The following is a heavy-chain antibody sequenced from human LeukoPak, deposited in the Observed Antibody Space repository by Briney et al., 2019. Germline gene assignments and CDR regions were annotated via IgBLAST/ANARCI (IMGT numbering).Heavy chain of an antibody. CDR3: ARGVDTAMVPWRNYFDY. J-gene: IGHJ4*02. V-gene: IGHV3-30-3*01. CDR2: ISYDGSNK. D-gene: IGHD5-18*01. Sequence: PGGSLRLSCAASGFTFSSYAMHWVRQAPGKGLEWVAVISYDGSNKYYADSVKGRFTISRDNSKNTLYLQMNSLRAEDTAVYYCARGVDTAMVPWRNYFDYWGQGTLVTVSS. CDR1: GFTFSSYA.